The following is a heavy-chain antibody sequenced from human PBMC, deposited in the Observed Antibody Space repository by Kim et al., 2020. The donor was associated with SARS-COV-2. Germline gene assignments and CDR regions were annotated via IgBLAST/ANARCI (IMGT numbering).Heavy chain of an antibody. Sequence: ADSVTGRLTITRDNSKKPLYLQMNSLRAEDTAVYYCAKDQRLRWEDAFDIWGQGTMVTVSS. J-gene: IGHJ3*02. D-gene: IGHD4-17*01. V-gene: IGHV3-33*06. CDR3: AKDQRLRWEDAFDI.